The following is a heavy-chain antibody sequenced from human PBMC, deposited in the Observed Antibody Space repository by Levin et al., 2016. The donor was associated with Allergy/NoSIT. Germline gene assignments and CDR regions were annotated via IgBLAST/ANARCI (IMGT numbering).Heavy chain of an antibody. D-gene: IGHD5-18*01. CDR3: ARDQRGSYDY. CDR2: TRNKARSYTT. J-gene: IGHJ4*02. CDR1: GFTFSSHS. Sequence: GESLKISCAASGFTFSSHSMNWVRQAPGQGLEWVGRTRNKARSYTTEYAASVKGRFTISRDDSKNSLYLQMNSLEAEDTAVYYCARDQRGSYDYWGQGTLVTVSS. V-gene: IGHV3-72*01.